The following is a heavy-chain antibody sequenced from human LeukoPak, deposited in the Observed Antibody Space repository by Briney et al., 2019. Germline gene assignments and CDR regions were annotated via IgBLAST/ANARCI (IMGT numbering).Heavy chain of an antibody. CDR2: IYSGGST. J-gene: IGHJ6*03. D-gene: IGHD3-16*01. Sequence: GGSLRLSCAASGFTVSSNYMSWVRQAPGEGLEWVSVIYSGGSTYYADSVKGRFTISRDNSKNTLYLQMNSLRAEDTAVYYCARCPMGGVYYYYYMDVWGKGTTVTVSS. CDR1: GFTVSSNY. CDR3: ARCPMGGVYYYYYMDV. V-gene: IGHV3-53*05.